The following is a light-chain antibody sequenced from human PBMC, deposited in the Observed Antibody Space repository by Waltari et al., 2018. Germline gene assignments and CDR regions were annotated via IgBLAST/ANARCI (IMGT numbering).Light chain of an antibody. CDR1: QSISSN. J-gene: IGKJ3*01. CDR3: QQRSNWPPGFT. V-gene: IGKV3-11*01. Sequence: EVVLTQSPATLSLSPGERATLSCRASQSISSNLAWYQKKPGQTPRPLIYDASNRATGIPARFSGSGSGTDFTLTISSLEPEDFAVYYCQQRSNWPPGFTFGPGTKVDIK. CDR2: DAS.